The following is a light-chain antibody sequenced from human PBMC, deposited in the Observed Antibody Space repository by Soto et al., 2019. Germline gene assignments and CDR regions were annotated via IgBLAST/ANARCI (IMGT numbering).Light chain of an antibody. J-gene: IGKJ2*01. CDR1: QSISNW. V-gene: IGKV1-5*03. Sequence: DIQMTQSHATLSASLGDRVSITCRASQSISNWLAWYQQKPGKAPKVLIYMASSLESGVPSRFSGSGSGTKFTLTISSLQPDDFATYYCQQYNSYPYTFGQGTKVDIK. CDR2: MAS. CDR3: QQYNSYPYT.